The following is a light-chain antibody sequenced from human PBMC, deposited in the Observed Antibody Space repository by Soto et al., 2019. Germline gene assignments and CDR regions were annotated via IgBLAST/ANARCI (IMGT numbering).Light chain of an antibody. V-gene: IGLV7-46*01. J-gene: IGLJ2*01. CDR3: LLSYTNVVV. Sequence: QAVVTQEPSLTVSPGGTVTLTCGPSTGAVTSSHYPYWFQQKPGQAPTTLIYDTNNKHSWTPARFSGSLLAGKAGLPLSGAQPEDEAVYYCLLSYTNVVVFGGGTKLTVL. CDR1: TGAVTSSHY. CDR2: DTN.